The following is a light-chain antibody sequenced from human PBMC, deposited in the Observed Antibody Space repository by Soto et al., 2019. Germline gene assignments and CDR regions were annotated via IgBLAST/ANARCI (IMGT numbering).Light chain of an antibody. CDR2: EGS. V-gene: IGLV2-23*01. CDR1: SSDVGSYNV. CDR3: CSYVSSNTYV. J-gene: IGLJ1*01. Sequence: QSVLAQPASVSGSPGQSITISCTGTSSDVGSYNVVSWYQHHPGKAPKLMIYEGSKRPSGVSNRFSGSKSGNTASLTISGLQAEDEADYYCCSYVSSNTYVFXAGTKVTVL.